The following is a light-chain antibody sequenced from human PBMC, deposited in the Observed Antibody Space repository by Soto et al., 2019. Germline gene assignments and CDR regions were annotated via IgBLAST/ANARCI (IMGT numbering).Light chain of an antibody. Sequence: EVVLTQSPATLSASPGERVALSCLASQSISINLAWIQQKPGQGPRLLMIGASTRATGVPDRFSGSGSGTEFTLTINSLQSDDFATYYCQQYDKYAWTFGQGTKVDI. CDR2: GAS. CDR3: QQYDKYAWT. V-gene: IGKV3-15*01. CDR1: QSISIN. J-gene: IGKJ1*01.